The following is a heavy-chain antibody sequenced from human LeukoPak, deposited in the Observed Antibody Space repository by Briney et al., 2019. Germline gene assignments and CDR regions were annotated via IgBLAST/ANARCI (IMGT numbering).Heavy chain of an antibody. Sequence: SETLSLTCAVYGGSFSGYYWSWIRQPPEKGLEWIGEINHSGSTNYNPSLKSRVTISVDTSKNQFSLKLSSVTAADTAVYYCATRTQGTAAGTGEIDYWGQGTLVTVSS. CDR1: GGSFSGYY. CDR3: ATRTQGTAAGTGEIDY. J-gene: IGHJ4*02. D-gene: IGHD6-13*01. V-gene: IGHV4-34*01. CDR2: INHSGST.